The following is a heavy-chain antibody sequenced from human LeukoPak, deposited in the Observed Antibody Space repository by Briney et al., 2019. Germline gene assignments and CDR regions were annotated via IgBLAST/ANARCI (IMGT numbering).Heavy chain of an antibody. D-gene: IGHD2-2*01. CDR1: GFTFSSYA. J-gene: IGHJ3*02. Sequence: GGSLRLTCAASGFTFSSYAMSWVRQAPGNGLEWVSAISGSGGSTYYADSVKGRFTISRDNVKNALYLQMNSLRAEDTAVYYCARSGYCTSTSCLNGRGAFDIWGQGTMVIVSS. V-gene: IGHV3-23*01. CDR3: ARSGYCTSTSCLNGRGAFDI. CDR2: ISGSGGST.